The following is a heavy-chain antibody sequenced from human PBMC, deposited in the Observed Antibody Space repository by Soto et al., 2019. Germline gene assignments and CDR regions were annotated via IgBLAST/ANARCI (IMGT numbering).Heavy chain of an antibody. J-gene: IGHJ6*02. CDR2: ISSGGFIT. CDR3: ATGVVPATKWGYYSYGLDV. Sequence: QVQLVESGGGSVKPGGSLSLSCAASGFTFSDYYMSWIRQAPGKGLEWVSYISSGGFITYYADSVKGRFTTSWDKAKNSLYLQMNTLSANDTAVYYCATGVVPATKWGYYSYGLDVWGQGTTVTVSS. V-gene: IGHV3-11*01. CDR1: GFTFSDYY. D-gene: IGHD2-2*01.